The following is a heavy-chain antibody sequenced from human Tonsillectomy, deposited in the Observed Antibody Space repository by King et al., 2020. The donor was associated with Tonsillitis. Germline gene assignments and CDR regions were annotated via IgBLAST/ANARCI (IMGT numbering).Heavy chain of an antibody. D-gene: IGHD6-19*01. Sequence: QLVQSGGGVVQPGRSLRLSCAASGFTFSSYGMHWVRQAPGKGLEWVTVISYDGSDKYYADSVKGRFTISRDNSKNMLYLQMNSLRAEDTAVYYCANRASPSVVRTGFDYWGQGTLVTVSS. J-gene: IGHJ4*02. CDR1: GFTFSSYG. V-gene: IGHV3-30*18. CDR3: ANRASPSVVRTGFDY. CDR2: ISYDGSDK.